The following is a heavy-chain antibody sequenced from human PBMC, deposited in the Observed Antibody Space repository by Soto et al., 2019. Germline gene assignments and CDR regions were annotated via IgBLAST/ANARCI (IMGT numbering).Heavy chain of an antibody. J-gene: IGHJ4*02. CDR3: ASNYYDFWSGYIF. CDR1: GASITSTYW. V-gene: IGHV4-4*02. Sequence: SETLSLTCAVSGASITSTYWWNWLRQTPGKGLEWIGEIYHTGSTNYNPSLESRATISVDTSKNQFSLRLTSVTAADTAVYYCASNYYDFWSGYIFCGQGSLVTVSS. CDR2: IYHTGST. D-gene: IGHD3-3*01.